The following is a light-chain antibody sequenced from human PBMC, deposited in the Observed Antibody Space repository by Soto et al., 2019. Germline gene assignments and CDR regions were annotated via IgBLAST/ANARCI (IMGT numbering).Light chain of an antibody. Sequence: EIVMTQSPATLSVSPGERATLSCRASQSVSSNLAWYQQKRGQARRLLIYGASTRATGIPASFSGSGSGTEFTLTISSLQSEDFAAYYCQQYNNWHPITFGQGTRLEIK. CDR1: QSVSSN. CDR3: QQYNNWHPIT. CDR2: GAS. V-gene: IGKV3-15*01. J-gene: IGKJ5*01.